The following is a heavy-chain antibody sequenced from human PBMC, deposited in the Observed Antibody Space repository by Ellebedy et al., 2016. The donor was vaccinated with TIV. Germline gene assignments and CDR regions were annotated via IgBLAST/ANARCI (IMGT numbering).Heavy chain of an antibody. CDR3: AKAVERGALDI. V-gene: IGHV3-9*03. CDR1: GFTFDDYA. D-gene: IGHD1-26*01. CDR2: ISWNSGVI. J-gene: IGHJ3*02. Sequence: PGGSLRLSCEASGFTFDDYAMHWVRQAPGKGLEWVSGISWNSGVIEYANSVKGRFTISRDNAKNSVFLQMNSLRVEDMALYYCAKAVERGALDIWGQGTVATVS.